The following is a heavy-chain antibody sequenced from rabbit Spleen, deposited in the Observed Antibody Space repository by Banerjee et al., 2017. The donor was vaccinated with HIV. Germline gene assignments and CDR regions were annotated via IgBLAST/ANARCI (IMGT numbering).Heavy chain of an antibody. J-gene: IGHJ4*01. Sequence: QEQLVESGGGLVQPGASLTLTCKASGFDFSSGYDMGWVRQAPGKGLEWIGCIYTGNGKTYYASWAKGRFTISKSSSTTVTLQMTSLTAADTATYFCARDNGSGDYIDVYFDLWGPGTLVTVS. V-gene: IGHV1S45*01. CDR3: ARDNGSGDYIDVYFDL. D-gene: IGHD1-1*01. CDR2: IYTGNGKT. CDR1: GFDFSSGYD.